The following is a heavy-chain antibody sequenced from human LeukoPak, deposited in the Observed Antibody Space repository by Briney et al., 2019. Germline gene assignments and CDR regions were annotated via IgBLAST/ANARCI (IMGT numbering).Heavy chain of an antibody. J-gene: IGHJ5*02. D-gene: IGHD4-17*01. V-gene: IGHV4-34*01. CDR2: INHSGST. CDR3: ARDGDYGSKGWFDP. CDR1: GGSFSAYY. Sequence: PSETLSLTCAVYGGSFSAYYWNWIRQPPGKGLEWIGEINHSGSTNYNPSLKSRVTISVDTSKNQFSLKLSSVTAADTAVYYCARDGDYGSKGWFDPWGQGTLVTVSS.